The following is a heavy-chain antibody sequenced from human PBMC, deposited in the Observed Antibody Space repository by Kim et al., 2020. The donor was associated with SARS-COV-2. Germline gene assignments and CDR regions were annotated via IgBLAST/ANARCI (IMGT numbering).Heavy chain of an antibody. CDR3: AKRMRGGPEGVKVGATGAFGY. D-gene: IGHD1-26*01. J-gene: IGHJ4*02. V-gene: IGHV3-23*01. Sequence: GGSLRLSCAASGFTFSSYAMSWVRQAPGKGLEWVSAISGSGGSTYYADSVKGRFTISRDNSKNTLYLQMNSLRAEDTAVYYCAKRMRGGPEGVKVGATGAFGYWGQGTLVTVSS. CDR2: ISGSGGST. CDR1: GFTFSSYA.